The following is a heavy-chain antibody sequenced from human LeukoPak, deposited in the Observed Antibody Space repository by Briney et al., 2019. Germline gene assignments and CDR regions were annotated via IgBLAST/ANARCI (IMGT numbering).Heavy chain of an antibody. CDR1: GASIRSSSYY. CDR3: ARMYGGQGSGFDY. Sequence: SETLSLTCSVSGASIRSSSYYWGWIRQSPGKGLKWIGSIYYSGTTYYSPSLKSRITISGDTSKNQFFLRLNSVTAADTAVYYCARMYGGQGSGFDYWGQGTLVTVSS. V-gene: IGHV4-39*07. CDR2: IYYSGTT. J-gene: IGHJ4*02. D-gene: IGHD4-23*01.